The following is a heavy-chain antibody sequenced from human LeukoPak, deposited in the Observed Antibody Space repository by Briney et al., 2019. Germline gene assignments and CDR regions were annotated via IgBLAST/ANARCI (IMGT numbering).Heavy chain of an antibody. CDR2: INSDGRTT. Sequence: GGSLRLSCAASGFIFSNFWMHWVRQVPGKGLVWVSHINSDGRTTDYADSVRGRFTISRDNAKNTLYLQMNRLTVEDTAVYYCGRGMRDFYGLDYWGQGFLVTVSS. V-gene: IGHV3-74*01. J-gene: IGHJ4*02. CDR3: GRGMRDFYGLDY. D-gene: IGHD2/OR15-2a*01. CDR1: GFIFSNFW.